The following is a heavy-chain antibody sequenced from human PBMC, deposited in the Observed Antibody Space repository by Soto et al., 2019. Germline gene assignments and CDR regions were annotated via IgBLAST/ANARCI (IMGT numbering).Heavy chain of an antibody. J-gene: IGHJ4*02. CDR3: AREQWGFDS. Sequence: QVQLQESGPELVKSSQTLSLTCTVSNGSXSXNXXXXXXXXXXPGKGLGWIAYIYYTGNSYYNPSLKSRLTISIDTSKNQFSXXXRSVTAADTAVYYCAREQWGFDSWGQGTLVTVSS. CDR1: NGSXSXNXXX. V-gene: IGHV4-31*03. D-gene: IGHD6-19*01. CDR2: IYYTGNS.